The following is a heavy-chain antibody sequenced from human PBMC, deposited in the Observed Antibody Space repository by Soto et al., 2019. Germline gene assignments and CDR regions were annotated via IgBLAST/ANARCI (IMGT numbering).Heavy chain of an antibody. CDR3: ARGFSAGKGSTPDF. CDR1: GFTFSSFA. V-gene: IGHV3-23*01. Sequence: GSLRLSCAASGFTFSSFAMSWVRQAPGKGLDWVSAISGSGGSTYSADSVKGRFTISRDNSKNTLYLQMSSLRAEDTAVYYCARGFSAGKGSTPDFWGQGSLVTVSS. J-gene: IGHJ4*02. D-gene: IGHD6-13*01. CDR2: ISGSGGST.